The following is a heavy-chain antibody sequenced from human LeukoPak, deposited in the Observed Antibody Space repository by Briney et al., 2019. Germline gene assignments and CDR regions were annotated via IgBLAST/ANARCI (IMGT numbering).Heavy chain of an antibody. CDR2: ILYDGSNK. J-gene: IGHJ4*02. CDR3: AKDVRIGAASYFDY. Sequence: GGSLRLSCAASGFTFSSYAMHGVPQAPGKGLEWVADILYDGSNKYYADSVKGRITISRDNCKHTLYLQMNSLRAEDTAVYYCAKDVRIGAASYFDYWGQGTLVTVSS. D-gene: IGHD1-26*01. V-gene: IGHV3-30*04. CDR1: GFTFSSYA.